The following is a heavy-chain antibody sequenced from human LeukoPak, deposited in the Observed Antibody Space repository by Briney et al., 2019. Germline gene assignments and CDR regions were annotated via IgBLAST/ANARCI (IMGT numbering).Heavy chain of an antibody. Sequence: GGSLRLSCAASGFTFSSYAMSWVRQAPGKGLEWVSAISGSGGSTYYADSVKGRFTISRDNSKNTLYLQMNSLRAEDTAVYYCAKTPWLDYGSSGYPGWYFDYWGQGTLVTVSS. CDR3: AKTPWLDYGSSGYPGWYFDY. CDR1: GFTFSSYA. D-gene: IGHD3-22*01. CDR2: ISGSGGST. V-gene: IGHV3-23*01. J-gene: IGHJ4*02.